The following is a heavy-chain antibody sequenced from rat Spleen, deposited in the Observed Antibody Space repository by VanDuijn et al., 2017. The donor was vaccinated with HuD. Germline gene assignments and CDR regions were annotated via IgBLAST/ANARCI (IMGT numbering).Heavy chain of an antibody. V-gene: IGHV5-29*01. CDR2: ISSDGGRN. J-gene: IGHJ1*01. CDR1: GFTFSDYY. CDR3: ARHGWEPNWYFDF. Sequence: EVQLVESGGGLVQPGRSLKLSCAASGFTFSDYYMAWVRQAPTKGLEWVATISSDGGRNFYRDSVKGRFTISRDTAKSTLYLQMDSLRSEDTATYYWARHGWEPNWYFDFWGPGTMVTVSS. D-gene: IGHD5-1*01.